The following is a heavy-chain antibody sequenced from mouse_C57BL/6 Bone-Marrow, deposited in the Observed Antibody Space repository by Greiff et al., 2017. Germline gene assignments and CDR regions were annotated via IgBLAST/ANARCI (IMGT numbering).Heavy chain of an antibody. CDR2: IDPSDSYT. D-gene: IGHD2-12*01. J-gene: IGHJ3*01. V-gene: IGHV1-69*01. Sequence: QVQLQQPGAELVMPGASVKLSCKASGYTFTSYWMHWVKQRPGQGLEWIGEIDPSDSYTNYNQKFKGKSTLTVDKSSSTAYMQLSSLTSEDSAVYYCARTDDAAWFAYWGQGTLVTVSA. CDR3: ARTDDAAWFAY. CDR1: GYTFTSYW.